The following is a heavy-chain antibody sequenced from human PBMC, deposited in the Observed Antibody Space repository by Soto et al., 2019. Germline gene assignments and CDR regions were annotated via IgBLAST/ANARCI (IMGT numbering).Heavy chain of an antibody. Sequence: PSETLSLTCTVSGASIKSSNYFCFCIRQPPGKGLEFVGSIHSSGGTYYNPSLKSRVTVSVDLSNSHFSLSLKSLTATDTAVYYCGRLAEAATGHTDFDFWGQGTLVTVS. V-gene: IGHV4-39*02. J-gene: IGHJ4*02. CDR2: IHSSGGT. CDR3: GRLAEAATGHTDFDF. CDR1: GASIKSSNYF. D-gene: IGHD2-15*01.